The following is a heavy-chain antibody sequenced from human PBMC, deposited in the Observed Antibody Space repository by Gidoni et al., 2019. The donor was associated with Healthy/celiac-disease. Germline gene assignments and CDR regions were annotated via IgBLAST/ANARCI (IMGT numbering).Heavy chain of an antibody. V-gene: IGHV3-30*18. D-gene: IGHD3-10*01. Sequence: QVQLVESGGGVVQPGRSLRLSCAASGFTFSSYGMHWDRQAPGKGLEWVAVISYDGSNKYYADSVKGRFTISRDNSKNTLYLQMNSLRAEDTAVYYCGKVGSDYWGQGTLVTVSS. CDR2: ISYDGSNK. CDR1: GFTFSSYG. CDR3: GKVGSDY. J-gene: IGHJ4*02.